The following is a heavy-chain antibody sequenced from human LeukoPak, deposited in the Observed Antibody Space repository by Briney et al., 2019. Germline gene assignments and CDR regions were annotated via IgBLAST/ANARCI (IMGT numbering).Heavy chain of an antibody. Sequence: PSETLSLTCTVSGGSISSSSYYWGWIRQPPGKGLEWIGSIYYSGSTYYNPSLKSRVTISVDTSKNQFSLKLSSVTAADTAVYYCARQTYSIDWFDPWGQGTLVTVSS. CDR3: ARQTYSIDWFDP. V-gene: IGHV4-39*01. CDR1: GGSISSSSYY. CDR2: IYYSGST. D-gene: IGHD4-11*01. J-gene: IGHJ5*02.